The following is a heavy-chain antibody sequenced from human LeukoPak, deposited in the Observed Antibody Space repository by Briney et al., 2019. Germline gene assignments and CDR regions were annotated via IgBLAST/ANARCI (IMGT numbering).Heavy chain of an antibody. CDR1: GGTFSSYA. D-gene: IGHD6-6*01. J-gene: IGHJ5*02. Sequence: SVKVSCKASGGTFSSYAISWARQAPGQGLEWMGGIIPIFGTANYAQKFQGRVTITADESTSTAYMELSSLRSEDTAVYYCARVVASRSSSPWFDPWGQGTLVTVSS. CDR2: IIPIFGTA. CDR3: ARVVASRSSSPWFDP. V-gene: IGHV1-69*13.